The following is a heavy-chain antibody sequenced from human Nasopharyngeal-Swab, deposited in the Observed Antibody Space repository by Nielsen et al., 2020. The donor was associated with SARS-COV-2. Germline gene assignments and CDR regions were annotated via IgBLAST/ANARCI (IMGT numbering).Heavy chain of an antibody. J-gene: IGHJ6*02. Sequence: ASAKDSCKASGYTFRDIYIHWVRQAPGQGLEWMVWVNSNDGDTIYAQSFQGRVTMTRDTSINKAYMDLSSLGSDDTAVYYCAGGPQGMDAWGQGTGVIVSS. CDR1: GYTFRDIY. V-gene: IGHV1-2*02. CDR3: AGGPQGMDA. CDR2: VNSNDGDT.